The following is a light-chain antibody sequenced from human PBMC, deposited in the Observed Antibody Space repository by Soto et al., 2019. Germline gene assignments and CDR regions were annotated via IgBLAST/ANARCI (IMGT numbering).Light chain of an antibody. CDR1: QGISSW. Sequence: DIQMTQSPSSVSASVGDRVTITFRASQGISSWLAWYQQRPGKAPKLLIYDASTLESGVPSRFSGSGSGTEFTLTINNLQPDDLATYICQQYKSYSTFGRGTKV. CDR3: QQYKSYST. CDR2: DAS. J-gene: IGKJ1*01. V-gene: IGKV1-5*01.